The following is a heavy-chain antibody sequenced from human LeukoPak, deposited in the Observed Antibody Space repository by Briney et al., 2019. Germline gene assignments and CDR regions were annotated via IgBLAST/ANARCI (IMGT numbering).Heavy chain of an antibody. J-gene: IGHJ4*02. Sequence: GGSLRLSCVASGFTFSSYAMTWVRQAPGKGLEWVSTISASGGTTYYADSVKGRFTISRDNAKNTLYLQMNSLRVDDTAVYYCARSSDSSGYYVHWGQGTLVTVSS. CDR2: ISASGGTT. V-gene: IGHV3-23*01. D-gene: IGHD3-22*01. CDR3: ARSSDSSGYYVH. CDR1: GFTFSSYA.